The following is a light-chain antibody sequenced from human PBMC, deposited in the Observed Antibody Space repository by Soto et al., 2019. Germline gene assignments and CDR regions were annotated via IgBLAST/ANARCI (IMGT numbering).Light chain of an antibody. CDR2: DVS. V-gene: IGLV2-14*03. J-gene: IGLJ1*01. Sequence: SVLPQPASVSGSPGQSITIYCTGTSSDVGGYNYVSWYQHHPGKAPKLMIFDVSSRPSGVSNRFSGSKSGNTASLTISGLQPEDEADYYCSSYTTSNTRQIVFGTGTKVTVL. CDR1: SSDVGGYNY. CDR3: SSYTTSNTRQIV.